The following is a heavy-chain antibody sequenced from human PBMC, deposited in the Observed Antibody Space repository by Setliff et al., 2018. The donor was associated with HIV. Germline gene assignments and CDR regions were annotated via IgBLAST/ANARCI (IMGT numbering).Heavy chain of an antibody. CDR2: ITWVSTIT. CDR3: AKTPSNWGITGGMDV. J-gene: IGHJ6*02. CDR1: GFAFGDHT. V-gene: IGHV3-43*01. Sequence: GGSLRLSCAASGFAFGDHTVHWVRQFPGKGLEWVALITWVSTITDYSESVKGRFTISRDNSQSSLYLQMNSLKTEDSALYHCAKTPSNWGITGGMDVWGQGTTVTVSS. D-gene: IGHD7-27*01.